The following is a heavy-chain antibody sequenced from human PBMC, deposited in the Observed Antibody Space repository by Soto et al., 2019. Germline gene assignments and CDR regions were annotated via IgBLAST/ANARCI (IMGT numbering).Heavy chain of an antibody. Sequence: SETLSLTCAVYGGSFSGYYWSWIRQPPGKGLEWIGEINHSGSTNYNPSLKSRVTISVDTSKNQFSLKLSSVTAADTAVYYCARGRVVGAPRHTAFDIWGQGTMVTVSS. V-gene: IGHV4-34*01. CDR1: GGSFSGYY. J-gene: IGHJ3*02. D-gene: IGHD1-26*01. CDR2: INHSGST. CDR3: ARGRVVGAPRHTAFDI.